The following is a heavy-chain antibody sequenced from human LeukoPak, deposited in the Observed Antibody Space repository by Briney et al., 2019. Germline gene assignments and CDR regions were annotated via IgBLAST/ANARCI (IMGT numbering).Heavy chain of an antibody. CDR3: ARGPGSLVSGGYFDY. J-gene: IGHJ4*02. CDR1: GFTVSSNY. D-gene: IGHD4-23*01. Sequence: PGGSLRLSCAASGFTVSSNYMSWVRQAPGKGLEWVSVIYSGGSTYYADSVKGRFTISRDNSKNTLYLQMNSLRAEDTAVYYCARGPGSLVSGGYFDYWGQGTLVTVSS. V-gene: IGHV3-53*01. CDR2: IYSGGST.